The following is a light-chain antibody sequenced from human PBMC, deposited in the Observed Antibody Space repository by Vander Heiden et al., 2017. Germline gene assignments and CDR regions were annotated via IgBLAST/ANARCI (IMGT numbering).Light chain of an antibody. CDR2: KAS. Sequence: DIQMTQSLSTLSASVGDRVTITCRASQSISSWLSWYQQKPGKAPKLLIYKASSLESGVPSRFSGSGSGTEFALTISSLQPDDFATYYCQQYNSYSPGITFGQGTQLEIK. CDR3: QQYNSYSPGIT. CDR1: QSISSW. V-gene: IGKV1-5*03. J-gene: IGKJ5*01.